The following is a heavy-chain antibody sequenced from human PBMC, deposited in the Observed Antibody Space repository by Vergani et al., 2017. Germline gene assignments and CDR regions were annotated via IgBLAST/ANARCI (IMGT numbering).Heavy chain of an antibody. CDR1: GYTFTGYY. D-gene: IGHD3-10*01. J-gene: IGHJ5*02. CDR2: INPNSGGT. CDR3: ARGVEGVDLFYGSGGWFDP. Sequence: QVQLVQSGAEVKKPGASVKVSCKASGYTFTGYYMHWVRQAPGQGLEWMGWINPNSGGTNYAQKFQGRVTMTRDTSISTAYMELSRLRSDETAVYYCARGVEGVDLFYGSGGWFDPWGQGTLVTVSS. V-gene: IGHV1-2*02.